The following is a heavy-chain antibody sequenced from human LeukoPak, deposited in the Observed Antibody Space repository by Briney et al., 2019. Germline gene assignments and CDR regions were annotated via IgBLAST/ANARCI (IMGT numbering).Heavy chain of an antibody. Sequence: GGSLRLSGAVSGFTFSSYWMHWVRHVPGKGLVWVSPINEDGSSISYADSVKGRFTISRDNAKNTLYLQMNSLRVEDSAVYYCARDQIYCTGGYCYFEYWGQGTLVTVSS. J-gene: IGHJ4*02. D-gene: IGHD2-8*02. CDR1: GFTFSSYW. CDR3: ARDQIYCTGGYCYFEY. CDR2: INEDGSSI. V-gene: IGHV3-74*01.